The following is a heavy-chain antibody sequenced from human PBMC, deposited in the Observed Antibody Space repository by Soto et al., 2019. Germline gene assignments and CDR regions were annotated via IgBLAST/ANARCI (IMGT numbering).Heavy chain of an antibody. V-gene: IGHV5-51*01. CDR2: IYPGDSVT. J-gene: IGHJ4*02. CDR1: GYRFTSYK. D-gene: IGHD3-9*01. CDR3: ARHATYYDILSGYYFDY. Sequence: PVEALKISCKGAGYRFTSYKIAGGRQRPGKGLEGMGIIYPGDSVTRYIPSFQGQVTIAADKSTSTAYLQWSSLKASDTAMYYCARHATYYDILSGYYFDYWGQGTLVTVSS.